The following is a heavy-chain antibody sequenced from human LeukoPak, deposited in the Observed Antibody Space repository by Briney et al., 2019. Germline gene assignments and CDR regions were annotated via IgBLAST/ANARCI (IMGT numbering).Heavy chain of an antibody. J-gene: IGHJ4*02. Sequence: SETLSLTCIVSGGSISSSNYYWGWIRQSPGKGLEWIGSIYSRGSTYYNPSLKSRVIVSSDMSKNQFSLMLNSVTAADTAVYYCTRSTHSIRAAGGFDYWGQGTLVTVSS. D-gene: IGHD6-13*01. CDR1: GGSISSSNYY. CDR2: IYSRGST. V-gene: IGHV4-39*07. CDR3: TRSTHSIRAAGGFDY.